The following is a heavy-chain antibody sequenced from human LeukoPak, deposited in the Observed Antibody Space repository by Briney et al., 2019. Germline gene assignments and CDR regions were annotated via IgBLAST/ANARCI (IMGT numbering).Heavy chain of an antibody. CDR2: IRYDGGNK. J-gene: IGHJ4*02. CDR3: ASNGFRSGTYHLDY. D-gene: IGHD3-10*01. CDR1: RFTLSTYA. Sequence: GGSLRLSCAAARFTLSTYAMHWGRQAPGKGLEWVSFIRYDGGNKYYADSVKGRFAVSRDNSRNTLYLQMNNLRTEDTAVYYCASNGFRSGTYHLDYWGQGTLVTVSS. V-gene: IGHV3-30*02.